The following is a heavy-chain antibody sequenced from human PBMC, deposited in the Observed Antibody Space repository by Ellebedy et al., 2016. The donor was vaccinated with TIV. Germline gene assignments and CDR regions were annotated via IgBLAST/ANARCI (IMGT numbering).Heavy chain of an antibody. D-gene: IGHD1-1*01. CDR2: INTNTGNP. CDR1: GYTFTAYP. CDR3: ARDSRYNWNDWDYYHMDV. V-gene: IGHV7-4-1*02. Sequence: ASVKVSCKASGYTFTAYPINWVRQAPGQGLEFLGWINTNTGNPTYAQGYPGRFDFSLDTSVSTAYLQVSSLKTEDTAVYYCARDSRYNWNDWDYYHMDVWGRGTTVTVSS. J-gene: IGHJ6*03.